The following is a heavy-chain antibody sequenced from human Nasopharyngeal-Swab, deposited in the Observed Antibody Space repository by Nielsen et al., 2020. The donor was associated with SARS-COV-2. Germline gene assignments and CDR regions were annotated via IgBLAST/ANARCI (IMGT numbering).Heavy chain of an antibody. CDR3: ARLDARTIIWGGMDV. CDR2: INHSGST. Sequence: RRQSRGKGLEWIGEINHSGSTNYNPSLKSRVTISVDTSKNQFSLKLSSVTAADTAVYYCARLDARTIIWGGMDVWGQGTTVTVSS. D-gene: IGHD3-16*01. V-gene: IGHV4-34*01. J-gene: IGHJ6*02.